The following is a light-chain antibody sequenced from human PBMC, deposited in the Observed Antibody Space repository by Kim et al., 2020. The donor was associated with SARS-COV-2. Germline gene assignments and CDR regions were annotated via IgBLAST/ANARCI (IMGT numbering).Light chain of an antibody. CDR2: GAS. CDR3: QNYNNWPLT. Sequence: EIVMTQSPATLSVSPGERATLSCRASQSISSNLAWYQQKPGQAPRLLIYGASIRATGIPTRFSGSGSGTEFTLTISSLQSEDLAVYFCQNYNNWPLTFGGGTKVEIK. CDR1: QSISSN. V-gene: IGKV3D-15*01. J-gene: IGKJ4*01.